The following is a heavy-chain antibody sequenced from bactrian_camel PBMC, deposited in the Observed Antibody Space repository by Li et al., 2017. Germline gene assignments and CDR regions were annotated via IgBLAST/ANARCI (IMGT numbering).Heavy chain of an antibody. CDR2: IYTGPGVP. V-gene: IGHV3S31*01. CDR3: AAGVRRYGGLFMCTWNY. D-gene: IGHD6*01. CDR1: TSTNSDYC. J-gene: IGHJ4*01. Sequence: VQLVESGGGLVQPGGSLILSCVVSTSTNSDYCMGWVRQTPGKEREGVAAIYTGPGVPYYADSVKGRFTMSRDNAKNMLYLQMNSLKPEDTAMYYCAAGVRRYGGLFMCTWNYWGQGTQVTVS.